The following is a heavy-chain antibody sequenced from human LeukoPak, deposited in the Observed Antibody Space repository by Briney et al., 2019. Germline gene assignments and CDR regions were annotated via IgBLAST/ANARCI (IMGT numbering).Heavy chain of an antibody. Sequence: GSLRLSCVASGFTFGSYWMTWVRQAPGKGLEWVANIQPDGSQGLYVDSVKGRFIISRDNAKKSLYLQMNSLRAEDTAVYYCTRDPLYGALDSWGQGTLVTVSS. CDR2: IQPDGSQG. CDR3: TRDPLYGALDS. V-gene: IGHV3-7*01. D-gene: IGHD4-17*01. CDR1: GFTFGSYW. J-gene: IGHJ4*02.